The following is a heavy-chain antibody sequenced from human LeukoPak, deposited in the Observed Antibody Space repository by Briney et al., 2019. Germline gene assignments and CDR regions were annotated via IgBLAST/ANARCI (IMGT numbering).Heavy chain of an antibody. CDR1: GFTFSSYG. V-gene: IGHV3-23*01. J-gene: IGHJ4*02. CDR3: AKEVQWLVDLFDY. Sequence: GGSLRLSCAASGFTFSSYGMHWVRQAPGKGLEWVSAISGSGGSTYYADSVKGRFTISRDNSKNTLYLQMNSLRAEDTAVYYCAKEVQWLVDLFDYWGQGTLVTVSS. CDR2: ISGSGGST. D-gene: IGHD6-19*01.